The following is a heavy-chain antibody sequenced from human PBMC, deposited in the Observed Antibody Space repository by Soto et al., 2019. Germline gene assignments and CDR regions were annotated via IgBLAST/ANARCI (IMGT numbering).Heavy chain of an antibody. V-gene: IGHV3-23*01. CDR1: GFTFSSYA. CDR2: ISGSGGST. CDR3: ATSGAYYYYYYMDV. J-gene: IGHJ6*03. D-gene: IGHD1-1*01. Sequence: EVQLLESGGGLVQPGGSLRLSCAASGFTFSSYAMSWVRQAPGKGLEWVSAISGSGGSTYYADSVKGRFTISRDNSKNTLHQQMNSMRAEDTAVYYCATSGAYYYYYYMDVWGKGTTVTVSS.